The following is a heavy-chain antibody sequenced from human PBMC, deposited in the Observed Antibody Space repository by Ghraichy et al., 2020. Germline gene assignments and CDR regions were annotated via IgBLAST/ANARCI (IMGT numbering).Heavy chain of an antibody. Sequence: ASVKVSCKASGYTFISYGISWVRQAPGQGLEWMGWISPYDGKRKYVEKVQGRVTMTADKSTSTVYLELRSLRSDDTATYFCARTLSLDDYGDYSDAFNVWGQGTAVVVSS. J-gene: IGHJ3*01. D-gene: IGHD4-17*01. V-gene: IGHV1-18*01. CDR3: ARTLSLDDYGDYSDAFNV. CDR2: ISPYDGKR. CDR1: GYTFISYG.